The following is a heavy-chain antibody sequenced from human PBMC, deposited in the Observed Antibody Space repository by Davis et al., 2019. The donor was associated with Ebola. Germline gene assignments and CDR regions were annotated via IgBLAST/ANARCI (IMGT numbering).Heavy chain of an antibody. D-gene: IGHD3-16*01. CDR2: IKQDGSEK. Sequence: GESLKISCAASGFTFSDYYMSWVRQAPGKGLEWVANIKQDGSEKYYVDSVKGRFTISRDNAKNSLYLQMNSLRAEDTAVYYCERGSSFVVWYWGQGTLVTVSS. J-gene: IGHJ4*02. CDR3: ERGSSFVVWY. CDR1: GFTFSDYY. V-gene: IGHV3-7*01.